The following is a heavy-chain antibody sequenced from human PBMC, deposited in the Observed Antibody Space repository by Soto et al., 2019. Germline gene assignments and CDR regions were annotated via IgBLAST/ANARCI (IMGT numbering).Heavy chain of an antibody. Sequence: EVQLLESGGGLVQPGGSLRLSCAASGFTFSSYAMSWVRQAPGKGLEWVSGISGSGGSTYYADSVKGRFTISRDNSKNTLYLQMNSLRAEDTAVYYCAQDEGSSWDSHFDYWGQGTLVTVSS. CDR1: GFTFSSYA. J-gene: IGHJ4*02. CDR2: ISGSGGST. V-gene: IGHV3-23*01. CDR3: AQDEGSSWDSHFDY. D-gene: IGHD6-13*01.